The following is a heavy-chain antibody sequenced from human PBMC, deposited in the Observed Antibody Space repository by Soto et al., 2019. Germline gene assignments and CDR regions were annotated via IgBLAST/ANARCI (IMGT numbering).Heavy chain of an antibody. Sequence: EVQLVESGGGLVQPGGSLRLSCAASGFTFSSYWMSWVRQAPGKGLEWVANIKQDGSEKYYVDSVKGRFTISRDNAKNSLYLQMNSLRAEATAVYYCARPITPDAFDIWGQGTMVTVSS. V-gene: IGHV3-7*01. J-gene: IGHJ3*02. CDR2: IKQDGSEK. CDR3: ARPITPDAFDI. D-gene: IGHD3-10*01. CDR1: GFTFSSYW.